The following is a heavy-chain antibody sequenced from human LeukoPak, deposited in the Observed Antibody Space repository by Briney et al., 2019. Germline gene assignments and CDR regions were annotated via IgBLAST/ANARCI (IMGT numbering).Heavy chain of an antibody. J-gene: IGHJ4*02. D-gene: IGHD3-16*01. CDR2: IYYSGST. CDR1: GGSISSSNW. V-gene: IGHV4-4*02. Sequence: SETLSLTCAVSGGSISSSNWWNWVRQPPGKGLEWIGSIYYSGSTYYNPSLKSRVTISVDTSKNQFSLKLSSVTAADTAVYYCARDTRNPLDLSTFFDYWGQGTLVTVSS. CDR3: ARDTRNPLDLSTFFDY.